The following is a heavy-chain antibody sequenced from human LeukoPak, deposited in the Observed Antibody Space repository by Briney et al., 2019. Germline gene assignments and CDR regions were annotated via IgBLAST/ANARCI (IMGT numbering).Heavy chain of an antibody. Sequence: GGSLRLSCAASGFTFSSYGMHWVRQAPGKGLEWVAFIRYDGSNKYYADSVKGRFTISRDNSKNTLYLQMNSLRAEDTVVYYCAKDSLEAAAGDDYWGQGTLVTVSS. CDR2: IRYDGSNK. CDR1: GFTFSSYG. V-gene: IGHV3-30*02. D-gene: IGHD6-13*01. CDR3: AKDSLEAAAGDDY. J-gene: IGHJ4*02.